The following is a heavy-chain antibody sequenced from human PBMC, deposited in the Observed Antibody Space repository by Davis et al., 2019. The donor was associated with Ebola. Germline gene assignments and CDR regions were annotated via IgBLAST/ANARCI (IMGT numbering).Heavy chain of an antibody. CDR3: AGASDGAIDH. Sequence: SETLSLTCLVSGVSVSSINYNWIWIRQSPGKGLEWLGKILFSGGADSKHSLRGRLTISVDKSKNQVSLRLTSVTAADTAVYFCAGASDGAIDHWGQGTLVTVSS. J-gene: IGHJ5*02. CDR1: GVSVSSINYN. D-gene: IGHD1-26*01. V-gene: IGHV4-61*01. CDR2: ILFSGGA.